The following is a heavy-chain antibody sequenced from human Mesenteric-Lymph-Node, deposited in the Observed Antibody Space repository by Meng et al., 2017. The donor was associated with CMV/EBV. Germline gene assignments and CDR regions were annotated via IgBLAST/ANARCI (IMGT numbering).Heavy chain of an antibody. CDR3: ARVLEVGWFDP. Sequence: GESLKISCAASGFTFSSYWMHWVRQAPGKGLVWVSRINSDGSSTSYADSVKGRFTISRDNAKNTLYLQMNSLRAEDTAVYYCARVLEVGWFDPWGQGTLVTDSS. CDR2: INSDGSST. D-gene: IGHD1-26*01. CDR1: GFTFSSYW. V-gene: IGHV3-74*01. J-gene: IGHJ5*02.